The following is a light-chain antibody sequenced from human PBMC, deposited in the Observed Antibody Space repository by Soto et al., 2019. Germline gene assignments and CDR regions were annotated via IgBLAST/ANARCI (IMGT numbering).Light chain of an antibody. V-gene: IGKV3-11*01. CDR1: QIVTSS. Sequence: EIVLTQSPATLSLSPGTGATLSCRASQIVTSSLAWYQQRPGQAPRLLIYDTFTRATGIPARFSAKGAGTDFTLTLSSLEPEDSAVYFCQLRSDWPPTYTFGQGTKLE. J-gene: IGKJ2*01. CDR3: QLRSDWPPTYT. CDR2: DTF.